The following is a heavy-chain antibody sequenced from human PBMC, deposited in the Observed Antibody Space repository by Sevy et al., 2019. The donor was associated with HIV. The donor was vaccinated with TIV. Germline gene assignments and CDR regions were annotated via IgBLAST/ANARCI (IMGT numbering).Heavy chain of an antibody. D-gene: IGHD6-19*01. V-gene: IGHV1-69*13. CDR3: AGGKRAVAGTGGFDY. CDR2: IIPIFGTA. CDR1: GGTFSSYA. J-gene: IGHJ4*02. Sequence: ASVKVSCKASGGTFSSYAISWVRQAPGQGLEWMGGIIPIFGTANYAQKFQGRVTITADESTSTAYMELSSLRSEDTAVYYCAGGKRAVAGTGGFDYWGQGTLVTVSS.